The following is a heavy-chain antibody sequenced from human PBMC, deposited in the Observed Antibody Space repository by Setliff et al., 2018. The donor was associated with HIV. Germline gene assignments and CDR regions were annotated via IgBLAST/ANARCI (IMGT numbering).Heavy chain of an antibody. CDR3: ARNSYFFDS. Sequence: PGGSLRLSCAASGFTFSNNWMHWVRQAPGKGLVWVSRINGDGSSTLYADSVKGRFTISRDNAKNTLDLQMNSLRAEEPAVYYCARNSYFFDSWGQGALVTVSS. CDR2: INGDGSST. V-gene: IGHV3-74*01. D-gene: IGHD2-15*01. CDR1: GFTFSNNW. J-gene: IGHJ4*02.